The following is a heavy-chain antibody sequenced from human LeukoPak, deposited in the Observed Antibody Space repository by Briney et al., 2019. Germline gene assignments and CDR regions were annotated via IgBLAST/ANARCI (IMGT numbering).Heavy chain of an antibody. CDR3: ARVGIRGYYFDY. D-gene: IGHD1-14*01. Sequence: SETLSLTCTVSGGSISSGDYYWSWIRQHPGKGLEWIGYIYYSGSTYYNPSLKSRVTISVDTSKNQFSLKLSSVTAADTAVYYCARVGIRGYYFDYWGQGTLVTVSS. J-gene: IGHJ4*02. CDR1: GGSISSGDYY. CDR2: IYYSGST. V-gene: IGHV4-31*03.